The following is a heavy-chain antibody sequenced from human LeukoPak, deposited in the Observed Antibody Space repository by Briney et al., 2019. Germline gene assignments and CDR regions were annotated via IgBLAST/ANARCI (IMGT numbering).Heavy chain of an antibody. CDR2: IYGGGST. V-gene: IGHV3-53*04. CDR1: GGSFSGYY. D-gene: IGHD1-26*01. Sequence: ETLSLTCAVYGGSFSGYYWSWVRQAPGKGLEWVSIIYGGGSTYYADSVMGRFTISRHNSKNTLYLQMNSLRPEDTAVYYCARDGVGGFDYWGQGTLVTVSS. J-gene: IGHJ4*02. CDR3: ARDGVGGFDY.